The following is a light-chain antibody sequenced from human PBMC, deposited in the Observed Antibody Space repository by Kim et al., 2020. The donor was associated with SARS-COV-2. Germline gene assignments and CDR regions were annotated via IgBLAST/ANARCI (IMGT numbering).Light chain of an antibody. CDR2: DAN. J-gene: IGKJ2*01. CDR3: QQRGTWPPMYT. V-gene: IGKV3-11*01. Sequence: PGDGATLPCRASENVRSYLAWYQQKPGQAPRLLIYDANVRATGVPARFSGSGSGTDFTLTISSLEPEDFAVYYCQQRGTWPPMYTFGQGTKLEI. CDR1: ENVRSY.